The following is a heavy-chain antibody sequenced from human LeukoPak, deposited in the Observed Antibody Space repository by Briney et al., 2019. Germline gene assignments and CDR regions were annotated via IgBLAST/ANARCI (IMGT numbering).Heavy chain of an antibody. CDR1: GLTFSNYG. D-gene: IGHD3-10*01. CDR2: IWYDGSNK. J-gene: IGHJ4*02. CDR3: AKDPVTMVRGVAGYFDY. V-gene: IGHV3-33*06. Sequence: GGSLRLSCAASGLTFSNYGMHWVRQAPGKGLEWVAVIWYDGSNKYYADSVKGRFTMSRDNSKNTLYLQMNSLRAEDTAVYYCAKDPVTMVRGVAGYFDYWGQGTMVTVSS.